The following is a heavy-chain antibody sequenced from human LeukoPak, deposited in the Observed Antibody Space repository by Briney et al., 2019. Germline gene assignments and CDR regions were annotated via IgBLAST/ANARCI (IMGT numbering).Heavy chain of an antibody. CDR1: GSRFTTYW. CDR2: IYPGDSDT. V-gene: IGHV5-51*01. J-gene: IGHJ4*02. D-gene: IGHD1-26*01. Sequence: GASLKISCQGSGSRFTTYWIVWVRPVPGKGLEWMGIIYPGDSDTRYSPSFQGQVTISADKSINTAYLQWSSLKASDSAIYYCARLSIVGATLNFFDYWGQGTLVTVSS. CDR3: ARLSIVGATLNFFDY.